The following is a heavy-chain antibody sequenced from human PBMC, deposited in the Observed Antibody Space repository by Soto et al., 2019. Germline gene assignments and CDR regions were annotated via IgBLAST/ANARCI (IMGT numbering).Heavy chain of an antibody. V-gene: IGHV3-21*01. D-gene: IGHD1-26*01. J-gene: IGHJ4*02. CDR1: GFTLINYS. CDR2: ISTSSSYI. CDR3: ARDGSGSYPDYFDY. Sequence: PGGSLRLSCAASGFTLINYSMNWVRQAPGKGLEWVSSISTSSSYIHYADSVKGRFTISRDNAKNSLYLQMNSLRAEDTAVYYCARDGSGSYPDYFDYWGQGTLVTVSS.